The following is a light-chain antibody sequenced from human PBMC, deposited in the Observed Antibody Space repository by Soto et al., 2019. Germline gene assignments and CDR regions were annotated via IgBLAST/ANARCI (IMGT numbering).Light chain of an antibody. Sequence: QSVLTQPPSVSGAPGQRVTISCTGRSSNNGAGYDVHWYQQLPVTASKLLIYGKSNRPSGVPDRFSGSKSGTSASLAITGLQAEDEADYYCQSYDSSLSGPRVFGTGTKVTVL. CDR3: QSYDSSLSGPRV. V-gene: IGLV1-40*01. CDR1: SSNNGAGYD. J-gene: IGLJ1*01. CDR2: GKS.